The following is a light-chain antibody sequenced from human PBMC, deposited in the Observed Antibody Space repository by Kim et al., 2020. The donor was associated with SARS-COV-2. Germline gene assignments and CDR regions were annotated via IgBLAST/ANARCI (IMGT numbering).Light chain of an antibody. CDR2: QDN. V-gene: IGLV3-1*01. CDR1: KLGDQY. CDR3: QAWDSYTLLYV. J-gene: IGLJ1*01. Sequence: SYELTQPPSVSVSPGQTASIPCSGDKLGDQYASWFQQKPGQSPVLVIFQDNRRPSGIPERFSGSKSGNTATLTISGTQPMDEADYYCQAWDSYTLLYVFG.